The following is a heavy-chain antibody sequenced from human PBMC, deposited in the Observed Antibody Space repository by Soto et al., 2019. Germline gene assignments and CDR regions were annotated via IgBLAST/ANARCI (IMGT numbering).Heavy chain of an antibody. J-gene: IGHJ4*02. Sequence: QVQLQESGPGLVKPSQTLTLTCTVSGGSISSGGYYWSWIRQQPGKGLEWIGYIYYSGSTYYNPSLKSRVTISVDTSKNQFSLKLSSVTAADTAVYYCARHETKWLPNDYWGQGTLVTVSS. CDR3: ARHETKWLPNDY. D-gene: IGHD3-22*01. CDR2: IYYSGST. V-gene: IGHV4-31*03. CDR1: GGSISSGGYY.